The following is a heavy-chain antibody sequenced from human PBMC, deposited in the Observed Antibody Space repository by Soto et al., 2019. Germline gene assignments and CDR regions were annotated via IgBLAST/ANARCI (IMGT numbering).Heavy chain of an antibody. J-gene: IGHJ6*02. Sequence: PGGSLRLSCAASGFTFSSYWMHWVRQVPGKGLMWVSHITSDGRRTTYADSVKGRITISRDNAKNTLYLQMNSLRAEDTAVYYCVRTNWGPYYYYGMDVWGQGTTVTVSS. CDR3: VRTNWGPYYYYGMDV. CDR2: ITSDGRRT. V-gene: IGHV3-74*01. CDR1: GFTFSSYW. D-gene: IGHD7-27*01.